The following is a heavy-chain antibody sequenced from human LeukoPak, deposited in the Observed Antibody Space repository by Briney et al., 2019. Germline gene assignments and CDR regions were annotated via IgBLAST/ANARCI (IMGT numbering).Heavy chain of an antibody. CDR2: IKQDGSQK. J-gene: IGHJ4*02. CDR1: GFTFTTYW. Sequence: GGSLRLSCAASGFTFTTYWMTWVRQAPGKGLEWVANIKQDGSQKYYVDSVKGRFTISRDNAKNSLYLQMNSLKAEDTAVYYCARENWANDYWGQGTLVTVSS. CDR3: ARENWANDY. V-gene: IGHV3-7*01. D-gene: IGHD7-27*01.